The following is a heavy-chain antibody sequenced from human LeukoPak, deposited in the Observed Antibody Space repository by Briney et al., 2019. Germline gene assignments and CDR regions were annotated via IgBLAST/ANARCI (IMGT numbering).Heavy chain of an antibody. CDR3: ARHGGAEAGRALDI. CDR2: IYYSGST. CDR1: SGSISSSSYY. D-gene: IGHD6-13*01. J-gene: IGHJ3*02. Sequence: SETLSLTCIISSGSISSSSYYWGWIRQPPGKGLEWIGIIYYSGSTYYNPSLKSRVTIFVDTSKNQFSLKLSSVTAADTAVYYCARHGGAEAGRALDIGGKGTMVTVS. V-gene: IGHV4-39*01.